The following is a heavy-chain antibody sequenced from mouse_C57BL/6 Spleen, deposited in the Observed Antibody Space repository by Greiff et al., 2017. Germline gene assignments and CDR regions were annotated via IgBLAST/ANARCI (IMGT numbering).Heavy chain of an antibody. D-gene: IGHD2-3*01. CDR2: ISYDGSN. CDR3: ARYDGYYGDY. V-gene: IGHV3-6*01. Sequence: DVKLQESGPGLVKPSQSLSLTCSVTGYSITSGYYWNWIRQFPGNKLEWMGYISYDGSNNYNPSLKNRTAITRDTSKNQFFLKLNSVTTEDTATYYCARYDGYYGDYWGQGTTLTVSS. J-gene: IGHJ2*01. CDR1: GYSITSGYY.